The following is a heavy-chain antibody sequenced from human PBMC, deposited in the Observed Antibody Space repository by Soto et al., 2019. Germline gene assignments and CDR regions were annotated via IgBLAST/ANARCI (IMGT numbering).Heavy chain of an antibody. CDR1: GGSISSSNW. J-gene: IGHJ5*02. V-gene: IGHV4-4*02. CDR2: IYHSGST. D-gene: IGHD4-17*01. Sequence: PSETLSLTCAVSGGSISSSNWWSWVRQPPGKGLEWIGEIYHSGSTNYNPSLKSRVTISVDKSKNQFSLKLSSVTAADTAVYYCARDTGYGDENWFDPWGQGTLVTVSS. CDR3: ARDTGYGDENWFDP.